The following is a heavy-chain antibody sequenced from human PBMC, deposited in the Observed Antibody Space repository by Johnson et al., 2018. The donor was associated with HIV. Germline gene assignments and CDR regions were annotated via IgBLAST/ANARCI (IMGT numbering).Heavy chain of an antibody. CDR1: GFSLSYYG. CDR3: AKDLGEGSYLTDDAFDI. V-gene: IGHV3-30*02. J-gene: IGHJ3*02. CDR2: IRFDGDNK. D-gene: IGHD1-26*01. Sequence: QVQLVESGGGVVQPGGSLRLSCAASGFSLSYYGMHWVRQAPGKGLEWVAFIRFDGDNKYYADSVKGRFTISRDNSKNTLYLQMNSLRAEDTAVYYCAKDLGEGSYLTDDAFDIWSQGTMVTVSS.